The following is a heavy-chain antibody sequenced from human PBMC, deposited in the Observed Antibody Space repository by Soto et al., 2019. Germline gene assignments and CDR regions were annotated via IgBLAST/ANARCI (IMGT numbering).Heavy chain of an antibody. D-gene: IGHD3-22*01. CDR1: GYTFTSYD. Sequence: ASVKVSCKASGYTFTSYDINWVRQATGQGLEWMGWMKPNSGNTDYAQKFQGRVTMTRNTSISTAYMELSRLRSDDTAVYYCARVKGGYDSSGYYEINYFDYWGQGTLVTVSS. V-gene: IGHV1-8*01. CDR2: MKPNSGNT. CDR3: ARVKGGYDSSGYYEINYFDY. J-gene: IGHJ4*02.